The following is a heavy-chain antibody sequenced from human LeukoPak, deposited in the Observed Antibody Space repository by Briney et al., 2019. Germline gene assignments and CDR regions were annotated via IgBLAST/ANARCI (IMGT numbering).Heavy chain of an antibody. J-gene: IGHJ4*02. CDR3: AKDTDYYDSSGITFDY. D-gene: IGHD3-22*01. V-gene: IGHV3-9*01. Sequence: LNSCSICYADSVKARFTISRHNANNSLYLQMNSLRAEDTALYYCAKDTDYYDSSGITFDYWGQGTLXT. CDR2: LNSCSI.